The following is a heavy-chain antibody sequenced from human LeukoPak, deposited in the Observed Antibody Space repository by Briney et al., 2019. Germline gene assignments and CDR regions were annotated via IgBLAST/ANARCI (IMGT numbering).Heavy chain of an antibody. CDR1: GFIISSHW. V-gene: IGHV3-7*02. CDR2: IKPDGSET. Sequence: GGSLRLSCAASGFIISSHWMYWVRQAPGKGLEWVANIKPDGSETFYVDSVKGRFTISRDNAKNSLYLQMNSLRAEDTAVYYCARAGPPAFDPWGQGTLVTVSS. CDR3: ARAGPPAFDP. J-gene: IGHJ5*02.